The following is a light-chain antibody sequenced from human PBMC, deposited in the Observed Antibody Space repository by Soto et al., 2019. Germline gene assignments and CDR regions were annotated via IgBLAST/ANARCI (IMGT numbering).Light chain of an antibody. V-gene: IGKV1-33*01. CDR3: QQYNTVPVT. CDR1: QDVSTY. CDR2: DAS. J-gene: IGKJ2*01. Sequence: DIQMTQSPSSLSTSLGDRVTITCRASQDVSTYLIWFQQKPGRAPELLIYDASSLKTGVPSRFSGSGSGTDFTFTISSLQPEDIATYFCQQYNTVPVTFGQGTRLDIK.